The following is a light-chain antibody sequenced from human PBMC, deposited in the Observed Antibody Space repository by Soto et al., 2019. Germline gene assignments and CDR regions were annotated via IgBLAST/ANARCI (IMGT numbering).Light chain of an antibody. CDR3: SSYGGNSNYV. V-gene: IGLV2-8*01. CDR1: SSDVGGYNF. Sequence: QSVLTQPPSASGSPGQSVTISCTGTSSDVGGYNFVSWYQQHPGKAPKLMIYGVSERPSGVSDRFSGSKSGNTASLTVSGLQAEDEADYYCSSYGGNSNYVFGTGTKVTVL. J-gene: IGLJ1*01. CDR2: GVS.